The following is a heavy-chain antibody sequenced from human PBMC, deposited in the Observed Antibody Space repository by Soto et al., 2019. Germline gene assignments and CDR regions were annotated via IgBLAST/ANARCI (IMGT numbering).Heavy chain of an antibody. J-gene: IGHJ4*02. CDR3: ASGHDAYKVRY. CDR1: GGSISSGGTGSY. D-gene: IGHD1-1*01. CDR2: IYYPGNT. Sequence: QVQLQESGPGLVKPSQTLSLTCTVSGGSISSGGTGSYWTWIRQLPGKGLEWIGYIYYPGNTYYNPSLKSRPTISIDTSENQFSLKLTSVTAADTAAYFCASGHDAYKVRYWGQGTLVTVSS. V-gene: IGHV4-31*03.